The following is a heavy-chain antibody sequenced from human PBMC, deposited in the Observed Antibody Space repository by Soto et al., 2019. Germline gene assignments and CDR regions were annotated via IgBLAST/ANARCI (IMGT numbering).Heavy chain of an antibody. CDR3: ARTSTRGYSGYDLDH. J-gene: IGHJ4*02. CDR1: GYTFTGYW. D-gene: IGHD5-12*01. V-gene: IGHV1-2*02. CDR2: INPNTGGT. Sequence: GASVKVSCKASGYTFTGYWIHWVRQAPGQGLEWMGYINPNTGGTNYAQKFQGRVTWTRDASISTANMELSRLTSDDTAVYYCARTSTRGYSGYDLDHWGQGTLVTVSS.